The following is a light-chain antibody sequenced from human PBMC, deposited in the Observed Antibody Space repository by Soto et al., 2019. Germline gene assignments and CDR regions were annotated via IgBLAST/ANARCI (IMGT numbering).Light chain of an antibody. V-gene: IGKV3-20*01. CDR1: QSVRSSY. CDR3: HQYGSSPST. J-gene: IGKJ1*01. CDR2: GAS. Sequence: EIVWTQSPGTQSLSPGERATLSCRASQSVRSSYLAWYQQKPGQAPRLXIYGASTRATGIPDRFSGSGSGTEFTLTISSLQSEDFAVYYCHQYGSSPSTFGQGTKVDIK.